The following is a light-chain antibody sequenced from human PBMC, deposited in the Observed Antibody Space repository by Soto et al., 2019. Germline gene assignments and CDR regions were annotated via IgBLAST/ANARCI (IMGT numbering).Light chain of an antibody. CDR1: QDISTY. V-gene: IGKV1-33*01. CDR3: QQYDNVPIT. Sequence: DIQMTQSPSSLSASIGQRVTITCQASQDISTYVTWFQQKPGKAPKVLIYGASYLQTGVPSRFSGSGSETHFTLTISGLQPEDMAIYYCQQYDNVPITFGQGTRLEIK. CDR2: GAS. J-gene: IGKJ5*01.